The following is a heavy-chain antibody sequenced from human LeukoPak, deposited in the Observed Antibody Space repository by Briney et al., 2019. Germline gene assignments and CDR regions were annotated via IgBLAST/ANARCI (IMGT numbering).Heavy chain of an antibody. CDR2: MSRSSSYM. Sequence: GWSLRLSCASSVCTFSSYSMNWVRQARGKGLEGVSSMSRSSSYMYYADAVRGRFTISIDSAKNALYVYMNTLRASDRAVCLCWRDGIQLWWDYWGQGTLVTVSS. V-gene: IGHV3-21*01. CDR1: VCTFSSYS. J-gene: IGHJ4*02. D-gene: IGHD5-18*01. CDR3: WRDGIQLWWDY.